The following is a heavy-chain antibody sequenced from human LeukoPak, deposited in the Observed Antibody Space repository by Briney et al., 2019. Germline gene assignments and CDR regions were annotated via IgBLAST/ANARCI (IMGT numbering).Heavy chain of an antibody. CDR2: IRYDGSNK. J-gene: IGHJ4*02. D-gene: IGHD1-26*01. CDR1: GFSFSSYG. Sequence: GGSLRLSCAASGFSFSSYGMHWVRQAPGKGLEWVAFIRYDGSNKYYADSVKGRFTISRDNSKNTLYLQMNSLRAEDTAVYYCAKLEIVGASAVDYWGQGTLVTVSS. V-gene: IGHV3-30*02. CDR3: AKLEIVGASAVDY.